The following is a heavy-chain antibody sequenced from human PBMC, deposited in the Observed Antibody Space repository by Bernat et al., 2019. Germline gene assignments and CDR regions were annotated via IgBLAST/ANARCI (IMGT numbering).Heavy chain of an antibody. D-gene: IGHD4-17*01. CDR1: GFTISSYG. Sequence: QVQLVESGGGVVQPGRSLRLSCAASGFTISSYGMHWVRQAPGKGLEWVAVIPYDGNTKYYAASVKGRFTISRDNSTNTLYLQMNSLRAEDTAVYYCAKDRNYGDYGLAGSIDYWGQGTLVTVSS. CDR2: IPYDGNTK. V-gene: IGHV3-30*18. J-gene: IGHJ4*02. CDR3: AKDRNYGDYGLAGSIDY.